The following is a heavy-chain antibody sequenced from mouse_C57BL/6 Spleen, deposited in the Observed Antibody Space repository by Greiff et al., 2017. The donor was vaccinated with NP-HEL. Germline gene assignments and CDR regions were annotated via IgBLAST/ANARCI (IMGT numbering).Heavy chain of an antibody. Sequence: QVQLQQSGAELAKPGASVKLSCKASGYTFTSYWMHWVKQRPGQGLEWIGYINPSSGYTKYNQKFKDKATLTADKSSNTAYLQLSSLTSEDTAVYYCARDDYDDGRAWFAYWGQGTLVTVSA. CDR1: GYTFTSYW. D-gene: IGHD2-4*01. V-gene: IGHV1-7*01. CDR2: INPSSGYT. J-gene: IGHJ3*01. CDR3: ARDDYDDGRAWFAY.